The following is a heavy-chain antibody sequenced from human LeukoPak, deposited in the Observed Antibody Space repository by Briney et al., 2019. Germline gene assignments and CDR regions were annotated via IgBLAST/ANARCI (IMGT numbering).Heavy chain of an antibody. Sequence: SETLSLTCTVSGGSISSDSWSWIRQPPGKGLEWIGDIYFTGNTNYNPSLGSRVTISVDSSKNQFSLKLSSVTAADTAVYYCAREYNWFDPWGQGTLVTVSS. CDR1: GGSISSDS. J-gene: IGHJ5*02. CDR2: IYFTGNT. CDR3: AREYNWFDP. V-gene: IGHV4-59*01.